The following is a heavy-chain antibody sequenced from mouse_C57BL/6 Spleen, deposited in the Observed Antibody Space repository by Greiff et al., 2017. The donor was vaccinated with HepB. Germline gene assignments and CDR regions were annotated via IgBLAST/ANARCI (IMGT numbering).Heavy chain of an antibody. CDR2: IHPNSGST. J-gene: IGHJ3*01. D-gene: IGHD2-10*01. CDR1: GYTFTSYW. Sequence: QVHVKQPGAELVKPGASVKLSCKASGYTFTSYWMHWVKQRPGQGLEWIGMIHPNSGSTNYNEKFKSKATLTVDKSSSTAYMQLSSLTSEDSAVYYCARALLQWFAYWGQGTLVTVSA. V-gene: IGHV1-64*01. CDR3: ARALLQWFAY.